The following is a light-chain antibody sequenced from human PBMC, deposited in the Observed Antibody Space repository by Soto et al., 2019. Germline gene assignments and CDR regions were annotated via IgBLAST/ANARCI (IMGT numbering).Light chain of an antibody. CDR1: QSITTW. J-gene: IGKJ2*01. V-gene: IGKV1-5*03. CDR2: KAI. CDR3: QRYNDYQYV. Sequence: DIQMTQSPSTLSASVGDRVTITCRASQSITTWLAWYQQKPGKAPKLLIYKAINLQSGVPSSFSGSGSGTEFTLTFSSLQPDDLATDYCQRYNDYQYVFGQGTKLDMK.